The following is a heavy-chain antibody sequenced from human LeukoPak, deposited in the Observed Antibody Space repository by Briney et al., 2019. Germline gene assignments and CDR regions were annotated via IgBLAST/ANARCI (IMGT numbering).Heavy chain of an antibody. J-gene: IGHJ3*02. CDR2: IIPILGIA. CDR3: ARTGIAVGNAFDI. V-gene: IGHV1-69*02. CDR1: GGTSSSYT. Sequence: SVKVSCKASGGTSSSYTISWVRQAPGQGLEWMGRIIPILGIANYAQKFQGRVTITADKSTSTAYMELSSLRSEDTAVYYCARTGIAVGNAFDIWGQGTMVTVSS. D-gene: IGHD6-19*01.